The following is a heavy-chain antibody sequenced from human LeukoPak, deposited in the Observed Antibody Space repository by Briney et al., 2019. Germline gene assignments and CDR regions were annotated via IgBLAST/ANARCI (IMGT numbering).Heavy chain of an antibody. J-gene: IGHJ4*02. CDR2: INPNSGGT. Sequence: ASVKVSCKASGYTFTGYYIHWVREAPGQGLEWMGWINPNSGGTYYAQSFQDRVTMTRDTSISTAYMELSRLRSDDTAVYYCARAALGVWFGEPLAGPTEYWGQGTLVTVSS. D-gene: IGHD3-10*01. CDR1: GYTFTGYY. CDR3: ARAALGVWFGEPLAGPTEY. V-gene: IGHV1-2*02.